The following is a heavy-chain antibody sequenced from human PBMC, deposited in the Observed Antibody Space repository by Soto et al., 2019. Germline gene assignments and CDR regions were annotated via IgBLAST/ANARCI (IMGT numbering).Heavy chain of an antibody. CDR1: GYTFTSYG. CDR3: ARGGDYSNYRLDYYYGMDV. CDR2: ISAYNGNT. D-gene: IGHD4-4*01. V-gene: IGHV1-18*01. J-gene: IGHJ6*02. Sequence: ASVKVSCKASGYTFTSYGISWVRQAPGQGLEWMGWISAYNGNTNYAQKLQGRVTMTTDTSTSTAYMELRSLRSDNTAVYYCARGGDYSNYRLDYYYGMDVWGQGTTVTVSS.